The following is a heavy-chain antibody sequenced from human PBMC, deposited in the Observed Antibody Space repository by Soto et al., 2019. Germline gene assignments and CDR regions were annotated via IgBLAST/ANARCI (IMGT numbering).Heavy chain of an antibody. CDR1: GFSLSSYA. CDR2: ISGSGGST. CDR3: AKGGQYSYGGSFDY. Sequence: GGSLRLSCAASGFSLSSYAMSWVRQAPGKGLEWVSAISGSGGSTYYADSVKGRFTIPRDNSKNTLYLQMNSLRAEDTAVYYCAKGGQYSYGGSFDYWGQGTLVTVSS. V-gene: IGHV3-23*01. D-gene: IGHD5-18*01. J-gene: IGHJ4*02.